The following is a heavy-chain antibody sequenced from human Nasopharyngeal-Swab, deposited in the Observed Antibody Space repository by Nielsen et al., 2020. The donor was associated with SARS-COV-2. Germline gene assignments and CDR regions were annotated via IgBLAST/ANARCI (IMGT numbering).Heavy chain of an antibody. J-gene: IGHJ6*03. D-gene: IGHD2-2*01. V-gene: IGHV4-59*12. Sequence: SETLSLTCSVSGGSISSYYWSWIRQPPGRGLECIGYISYTGSTNSNPSLKSRVTISVDTSKSQFSLKLTSVTAADTSVYYCARGLSGVVPAPILGLGPYYYFYYMDVWGKGTTVTVPS. CDR3: ARGLSGVVPAPILGLGPYYYFYYMDV. CDR2: ISYTGST. CDR1: GGSISSYY.